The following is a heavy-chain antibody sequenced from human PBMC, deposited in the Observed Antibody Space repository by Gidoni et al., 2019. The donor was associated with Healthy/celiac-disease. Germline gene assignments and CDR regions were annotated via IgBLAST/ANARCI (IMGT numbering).Heavy chain of an antibody. J-gene: IGHJ3*02. CDR1: GGSIRSSSYY. Sequence: QLQLQESGPGLVKPSETVSLTCTVSGGSIRSSSYYWGWIREPPGKGLEWIGTIYYSGSTYYNPSLKSRVTISVDTSKNQFSLKLSSVTAADTAVYYCARNMTTVTTGGKGGAFDIWGQGTIVTVSS. V-gene: IGHV4-39*01. CDR2: IYYSGST. CDR3: ARNMTTVTTGGKGGAFDI. D-gene: IGHD4-17*01.